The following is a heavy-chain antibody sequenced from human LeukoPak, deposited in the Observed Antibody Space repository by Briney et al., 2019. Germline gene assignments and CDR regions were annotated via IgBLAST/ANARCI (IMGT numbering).Heavy chain of an antibody. CDR2: ISGSGGST. CDR3: AKTWGTSVAAAGKAEYFQH. D-gene: IGHD6-13*01. V-gene: IGHV3-23*01. Sequence: GGSLRLSCAASGFTFSSYAMSWVCQAPGKGLEWVSAISGSGGSTYYADSVKGRFTISRDNSKNTLYLQMNSLRAEDTAVYYWAKTWGTSVAAAGKAEYFQHWGQGTLVTVSS. CDR1: GFTFSSYA. J-gene: IGHJ1*01.